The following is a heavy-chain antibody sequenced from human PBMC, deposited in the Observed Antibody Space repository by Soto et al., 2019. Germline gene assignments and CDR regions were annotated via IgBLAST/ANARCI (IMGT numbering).Heavy chain of an antibody. CDR1: GGTFSSYA. CDR2: IIPIFGTA. CDR3: ARVHLGYCSSTSCRSNYYYYGMDV. D-gene: IGHD2-2*01. V-gene: IGHV1-69*01. J-gene: IGHJ6*02. Sequence: QVQLVQSGAEVKKPGSSVKVSCKASGGTFSSYAISWVRQAPGQGLEWMGGIIPIFGTANYAQKFQGRVTITADESTSTAYSELSSLRSEDTAVYYCARVHLGYCSSTSCRSNYYYYGMDVWGQGTTVTVSS.